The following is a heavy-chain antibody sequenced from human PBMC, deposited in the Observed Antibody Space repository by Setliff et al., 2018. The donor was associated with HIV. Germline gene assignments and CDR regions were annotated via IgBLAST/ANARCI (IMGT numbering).Heavy chain of an antibody. CDR1: GFTFTNYA. J-gene: IGHJ4*02. CDR3: LRRATAAEVFDY. D-gene: IGHD6-13*01. V-gene: IGHV1-3*01. CDR2: INAGNGNT. Sequence: ASVKVSCKTSGFTFTNYAIHWVRQAPGQRLEWMGWINAGNGNTKYSQGLQGRLTITRDTSANTAYMELSNLRSEDTAIYYCLRRATAAEVFDYWGQGTLVTVSS.